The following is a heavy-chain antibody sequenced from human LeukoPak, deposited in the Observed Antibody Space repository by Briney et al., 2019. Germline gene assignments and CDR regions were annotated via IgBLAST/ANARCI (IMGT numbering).Heavy chain of an antibody. V-gene: IGHV1-8*03. J-gene: IGHJ6*03. CDR1: GYTFTNFD. CDR3: ARAPSWNYNRYYYYYVDV. Sequence: ASVKVSCKTSGYTFTNFDINWVRQACGHGLEWMGWMNPNSGNTGYAQKFQGRVTITRNTSISTAYMELSSLRSEDTAVYYCARAPSWNYNRYYYYYVDVWGRGTTVTVSS. D-gene: IGHD1-7*01. CDR2: MNPNSGNT.